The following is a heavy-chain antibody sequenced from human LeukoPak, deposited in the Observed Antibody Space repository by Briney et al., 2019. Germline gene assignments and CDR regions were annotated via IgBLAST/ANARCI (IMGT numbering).Heavy chain of an antibody. CDR2: IYYSGST. D-gene: IGHD6-13*01. J-gene: IGHJ5*02. CDR3: ARHEVVAAAGTSGWFDP. Sequence: SETLFLTCTVSGGSISSYYWGWIRQPPGKGLEWIGYIYYSGSTNYNPSLKSRVTISVDTSKNQFSLKLSSVTAADTAVYYCARHEVVAAAGTSGWFDPWGQGTLVTVSS. V-gene: IGHV4-59*08. CDR1: GGSISSYY.